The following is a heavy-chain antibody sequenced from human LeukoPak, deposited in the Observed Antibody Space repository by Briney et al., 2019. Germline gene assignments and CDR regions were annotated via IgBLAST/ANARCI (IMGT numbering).Heavy chain of an antibody. CDR1: GFTFSSYG. CDR2: LSYDGSNK. CDR3: AKDRSMYYYYYMDV. Sequence: GRSLRLSCAASGFTFSSYGMHWVRQAPGKGLEWVAVLSYDGSNKYYADSVKGRFTISRDNSKNTLYLQMNSLRAEDTAVYYCAKDRSMYYYYYMDVWAKGPRSPSP. J-gene: IGHJ6*03. D-gene: IGHD1-26*01. V-gene: IGHV3-30*18.